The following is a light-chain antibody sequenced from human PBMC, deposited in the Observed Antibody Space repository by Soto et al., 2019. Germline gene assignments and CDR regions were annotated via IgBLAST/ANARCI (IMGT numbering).Light chain of an antibody. CDR1: SSDVGGYKY. Sequence: QSALTQPASVSGSPGQSITISCTGTSSDVGGYKYVSWYQQHPGKAPKLMIYEVSNRPSGVSNRFSGSKSGNTASLTISGLQAEDEADYYCSSYTSSSTLVVXXXGTKLTVL. V-gene: IGLV2-14*01. CDR3: SSYTSSSTLVV. CDR2: EVS. J-gene: IGLJ2*01.